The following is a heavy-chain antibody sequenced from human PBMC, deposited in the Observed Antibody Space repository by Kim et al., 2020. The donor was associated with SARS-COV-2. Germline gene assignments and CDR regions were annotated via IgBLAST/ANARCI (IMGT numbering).Heavy chain of an antibody. CDR3: AREEPPLNMITSGYYGMDV. D-gene: IGHD3-16*01. V-gene: IGHV3-30*04. CDR1: GFTFSSYA. J-gene: IGHJ6*02. Sequence: GGSLRLSCAASGFTFSSYAMHWVRQAPGKGLEWVAVISYDGSNKYYADSVKGRFTISRDNSKNTLYLQMNSLRAEDTAVYYCAREEPPLNMITSGYYGMDVWGQGTTVTVSS. CDR2: ISYDGSNK.